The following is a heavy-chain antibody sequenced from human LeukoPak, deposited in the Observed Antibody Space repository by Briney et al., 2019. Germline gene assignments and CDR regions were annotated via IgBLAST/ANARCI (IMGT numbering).Heavy chain of an antibody. Sequence: GGSLRLSCAASGFTFSDYYMSWIRQAPGKGLEWVSYISSSGSTIYYADSVKGRFTISRDNAKNSLYLQMNSLRAEDTAVYYCARVTIDSSGYYRYFDYWGQGTLVTVSS. CDR1: GFTFSDYY. V-gene: IGHV3-11*01. CDR3: ARVTIDSSGYYRYFDY. CDR2: ISSSGSTI. D-gene: IGHD3-22*01. J-gene: IGHJ4*02.